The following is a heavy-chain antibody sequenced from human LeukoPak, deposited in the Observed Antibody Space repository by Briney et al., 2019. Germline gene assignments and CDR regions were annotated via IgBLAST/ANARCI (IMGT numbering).Heavy chain of an antibody. J-gene: IGHJ4*02. CDR3: ARDTKDY. V-gene: IGHV3-48*03. CDR1: GFTFSNYE. D-gene: IGHD2-2*01. CDR2: ITTTGDRI. Sequence: GGSLRLSCEASGFTFSNYEMNWVRQAPGKGLEWISYITTTGDRIQYADSVKGRFTISRDNAKNSLYLEMNSLRAEDTGVYFCARDTKDYWGQGTLVVVSS.